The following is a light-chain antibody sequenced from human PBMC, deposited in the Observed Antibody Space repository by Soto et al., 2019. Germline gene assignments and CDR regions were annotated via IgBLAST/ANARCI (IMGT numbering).Light chain of an antibody. CDR3: QSYDSSLSGPVV. J-gene: IGLJ2*01. CDR2: GNS. Sequence: QPVLTQPPSVSGAPGQRVTISCTGSSSNIGAGYDVHWYQQLPGTAPKLLIYGNSNRPSGVPDRFAGSKSGTAASLAITGLHAEHEADHYCQSYDSSLSGPVVFGGGTKLTVL. CDR1: SSNIGAGYD. V-gene: IGLV1-40*01.